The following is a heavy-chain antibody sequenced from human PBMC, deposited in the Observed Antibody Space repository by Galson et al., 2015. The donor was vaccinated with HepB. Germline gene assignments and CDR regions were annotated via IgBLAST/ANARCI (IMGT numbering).Heavy chain of an antibody. Sequence: SVKVSCKASGYTFTGYYMHWVRQAPGQGLEWMGRINPNSGGTNYAQKFQGRVTMTRDTSISTAYMELSRLRSDDTAVYYCAREYYDFWSGGPNAFDIWGQGTMVTVSS. CDR1: GYTFTGYY. J-gene: IGHJ3*02. CDR2: INPNSGGT. CDR3: AREYYDFWSGGPNAFDI. V-gene: IGHV1-2*06. D-gene: IGHD3-3*01.